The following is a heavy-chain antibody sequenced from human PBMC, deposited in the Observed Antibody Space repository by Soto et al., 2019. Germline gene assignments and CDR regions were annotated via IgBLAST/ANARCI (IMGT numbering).Heavy chain of an antibody. V-gene: IGHV4-30-2*01. CDR1: GGSISGTTYS. CDR2: IYDSGNT. CDR3: ARGQGAAAGHSNFDY. J-gene: IGHJ4*02. D-gene: IGHD6-13*01. Sequence: QLQLQESGSGLVKPSQTLSLTCAVSGGSISGTTYSWSWIRQPPGKGLEWIGYIYDSGNTYYNPSLKSQFSISVDRSKNQFSLKLSSVTAADTAVYYCARGQGAAAGHSNFDYWGQGDLVNVSS.